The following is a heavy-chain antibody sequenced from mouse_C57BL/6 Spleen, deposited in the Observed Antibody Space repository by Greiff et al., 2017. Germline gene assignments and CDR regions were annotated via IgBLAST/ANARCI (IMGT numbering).Heavy chain of an antibody. Sequence: QVQLQQSGPGLVQPSQSLSITCTVSGFSLTSYGVHWVRQSPGKGLEWLGVIWSGGSTDYHAAFISRLSISKDNSRSQVFFKMNSLQADDKAIYYCARNPGLYYYAMDYWGQGTSVTVSS. J-gene: IGHJ4*01. CDR2: IWSGGST. CDR1: GFSLTSYG. D-gene: IGHD2-2*01. V-gene: IGHV2-2*01. CDR3: ARNPGLYYYAMDY.